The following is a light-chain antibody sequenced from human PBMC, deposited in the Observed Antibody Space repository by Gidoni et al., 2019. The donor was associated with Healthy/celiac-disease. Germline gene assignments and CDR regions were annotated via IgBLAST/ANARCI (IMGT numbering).Light chain of an antibody. J-gene: IGKJ2*04. CDR1: QSLLHSNGYNY. CDR2: LGS. V-gene: IGKV2-28*01. CDR3: MQALQTPGS. Sequence: DIVMPQSPLSLPVTPGEPASISCRSSQSLLHSNGYNYLDWYLQKPGQSPQLLIYLGSNRASGVPDRFSGSGSGTDFTLKISRVEAEDVGVYYCMQALQTPGSFXQXTKLEIK.